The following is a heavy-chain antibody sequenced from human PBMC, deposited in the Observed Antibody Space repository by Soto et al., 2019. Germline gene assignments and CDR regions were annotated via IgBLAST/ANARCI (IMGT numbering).Heavy chain of an antibody. D-gene: IGHD1-1*01. V-gene: IGHV4-31*03. CDR2: IYYSGST. CDR3: ARVEETGTTQYFDL. CDR1: GGSISSGGYY. J-gene: IGHJ2*01. Sequence: QVQLQESGPGLVKPSQTLSLTCTVSGGSISSGGYYWSWIRQHPGKGLEWIGYIYYSGSTYYNPPLKRRITISVDTSKNQFSLKLSSVTAADTAVYYWARVEETGTTQYFDLWGRGTLVTVSS.